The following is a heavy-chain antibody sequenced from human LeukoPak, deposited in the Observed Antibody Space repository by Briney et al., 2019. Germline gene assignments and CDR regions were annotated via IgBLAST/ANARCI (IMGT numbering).Heavy chain of an antibody. D-gene: IGHD4-17*01. J-gene: IGHJ5*02. CDR2: MNPNSGNT. CDR3: ARTSMTTVREWFDP. Sequence: ASVKVSCKASGYTFTSYDINWVRQATGQGLEWMGWMNPNSGNTGYAQKFQGRVTMTRDTSISTAYMELSRLRSDDTAVYYCARTSMTTVREWFDPWGQGTLVTVSS. V-gene: IGHV1-8*01. CDR1: GYTFTSYD.